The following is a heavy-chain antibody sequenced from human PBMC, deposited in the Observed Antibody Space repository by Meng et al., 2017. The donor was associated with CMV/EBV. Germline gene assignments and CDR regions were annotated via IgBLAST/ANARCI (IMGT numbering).Heavy chain of an antibody. Sequence: GGSLRLSCAASGFTFGSYALSWVRQVPGQGLEWVSAISGSGGSTYYADSVKSRFTISRDNSENTLYLQMNSLRAEDTAVYYCANQPGQGGYENDAFDIWGQGTMVTVSS. CDR3: ANQPGQGGYENDAFDI. CDR1: GFTFGSYA. CDR2: ISGSGGST. J-gene: IGHJ3*02. V-gene: IGHV3-23*01. D-gene: IGHD5-12*01.